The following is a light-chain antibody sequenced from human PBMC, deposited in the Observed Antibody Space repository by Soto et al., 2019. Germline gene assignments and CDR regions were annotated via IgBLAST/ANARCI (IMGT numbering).Light chain of an antibody. Sequence: DIQMTQSPSTLSASVGDRVTITCRASQSTSSYLAWYQQKPGKAPKLLIYDVSSLQSGVPSRFSGSGSGTEFTLTISSLQPDDFATYYCQQYNSYSTFGQGTKVDIK. CDR1: QSTSSY. V-gene: IGKV1-5*01. CDR3: QQYNSYST. J-gene: IGKJ1*01. CDR2: DVS.